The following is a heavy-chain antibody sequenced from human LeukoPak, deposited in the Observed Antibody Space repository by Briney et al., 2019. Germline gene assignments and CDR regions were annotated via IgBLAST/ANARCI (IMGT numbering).Heavy chain of an antibody. J-gene: IGHJ4*02. V-gene: IGHV2-70*11. Sequence: SGPALVKPTQTLTLTCTFPGFSLSTSGMCVSWIRQPPGRALEWLARIDWDDNKYYSTSLKTRLTISKDTSKNQVVLTMTNMDPVDTATYYCARIRSDYGSGSYPDYWGQGTLVTVSS. CDR1: GFSLSTSGMC. CDR3: ARIRSDYGSGSYPDY. CDR2: IDWDDNK. D-gene: IGHD3-10*01.